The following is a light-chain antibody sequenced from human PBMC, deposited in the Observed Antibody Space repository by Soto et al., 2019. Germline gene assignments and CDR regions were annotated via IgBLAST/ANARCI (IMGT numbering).Light chain of an antibody. J-gene: IGLJ1*01. CDR3: AVWDVSLNGHV. V-gene: IGLV1-44*01. CDR1: SSNMGPST. CDR2: TND. Sequence: SVLTQPPSTRGTPGQRVFLSSYGSSSNMGPSTVQWFQPFRGTASKLLIYTNDQRPSGVPDRFSGSNSGTSASLAISGLQSEDEADYYYAVWDVSLNGHVFGTGTKVTVL.